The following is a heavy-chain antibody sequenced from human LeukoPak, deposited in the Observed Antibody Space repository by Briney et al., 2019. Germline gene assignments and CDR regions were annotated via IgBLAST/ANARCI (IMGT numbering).Heavy chain of an antibody. D-gene: IGHD1-26*01. J-gene: IGHJ4*02. CDR2: LSSSGYYI. CDR1: RFTFSAYW. CDR3: ARETSGEAFDY. Sequence: GGSLRLSCAASRFTFSAYWMTWVRQAPGKGLEWVSSLSSSGYYIYYADSVKGRFTISRDNAKDSLYLEMNSLRAEDTAFYYCARETSGEAFDYWGQGTLVTVSS. V-gene: IGHV3-21*01.